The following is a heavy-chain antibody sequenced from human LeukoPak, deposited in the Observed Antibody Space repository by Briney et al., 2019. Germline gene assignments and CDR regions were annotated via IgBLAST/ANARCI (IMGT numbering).Heavy chain of an antibody. V-gene: IGHV4-4*07. CDR2: IYTSGST. D-gene: IGHD3-10*01. J-gene: IGHJ6*03. Sequence: SETLSLTCTVSGGSISSYYWSWIRQSAGKGLEWIGRIYTSGSTNYNPSLKSRVTISVDKSRNQFSLKLSSVTAADTAVYYCARAGVRGGYYYYYYYMDVWGKGTTVTVSS. CDR1: GGSISSYY. CDR3: ARAGVRGGYYYYYYYMDV.